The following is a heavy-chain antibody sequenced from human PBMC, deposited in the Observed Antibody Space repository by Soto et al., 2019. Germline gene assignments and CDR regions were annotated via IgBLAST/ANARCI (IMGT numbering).Heavy chain of an antibody. V-gene: IGHV1-18*01. CDR1: GYTFTSYG. CDR2: ISTYNGNT. CDR3: ASFSIAATDPYGMDV. D-gene: IGHD6-13*01. Sequence: QVQLVQSGAEVKKPGASVKVSCKASGYTFTSYGISWVRQAPGQGLEWMGWISTYNGNTNYAQKLQGRVTMTTDTSTSTAYMELRSLRSDDTAVYYCASFSIAATDPYGMDVWGQGTTVTVSS. J-gene: IGHJ6*02.